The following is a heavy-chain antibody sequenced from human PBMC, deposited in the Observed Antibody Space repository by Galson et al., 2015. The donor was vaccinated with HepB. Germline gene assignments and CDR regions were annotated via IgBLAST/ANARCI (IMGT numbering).Heavy chain of an antibody. CDR1: GFIFSDYY. CDR3: ARVARWFDP. V-gene: IGHV3-11*01. CDR2: ISDDGNTV. Sequence: SLRLSCAASGFIFSDYYMSWIRQTPGKGLEWVSSISDDGNTVNYADSVKGRFTISRDNARNSLSLQMNSLRVEDTAIYYCARVARWFDPWGQGTLVPVSS. J-gene: IGHJ5*02.